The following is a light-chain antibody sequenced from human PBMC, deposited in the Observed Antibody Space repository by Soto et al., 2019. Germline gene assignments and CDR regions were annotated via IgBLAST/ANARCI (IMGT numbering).Light chain of an antibody. CDR1: QSVTSTY. CDR2: GAS. J-gene: IGKJ2*01. Sequence: IVLTQSPGTLSLSPGERATFSCRASQSVTSTYSAWYQVRPGQAPRLLIYGASSRATGIPDRFSASGSGTDFTLTISRLEPEDFAVYYCQQYGSSSFTFGQGTKLEI. CDR3: QQYGSSSFT. V-gene: IGKV3-20*01.